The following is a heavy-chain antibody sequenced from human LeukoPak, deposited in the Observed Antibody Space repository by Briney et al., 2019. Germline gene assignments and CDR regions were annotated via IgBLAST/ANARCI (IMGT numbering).Heavy chain of an antibody. CDR1: GFTFDDFS. CDR2: ISGSGGST. J-gene: IGHJ4*02. CDR3: ARDEPTVTTGPPVGS. D-gene: IGHD4-17*01. V-gene: IGHV3-23*01. Sequence: GGSLRLSCAASGFTFDDFSMHWVRQAPGKGLEWVSAISGSGGSTYYADSVKGRFTISRDNSKNTLYLQMNSLRAEDTAIYYCARDEPTVTTGPPVGSWGQGNLVTVSS.